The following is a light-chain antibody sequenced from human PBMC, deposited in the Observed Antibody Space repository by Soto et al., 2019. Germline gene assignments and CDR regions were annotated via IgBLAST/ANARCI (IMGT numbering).Light chain of an antibody. J-gene: IGKJ2*01. V-gene: IGKV1-5*03. CDR3: QQDNRYPYT. Sequence: DIQMTQSPSTLSASVGDRVTIACRASENIKSWLAWYQQQPGKAPKLLIYKASSLQSGVPSRFSGSGSGTEFTLTISSLQADDFATYYCQQDNRYPYTFGQGNRLAIK. CDR1: ENIKSW. CDR2: KAS.